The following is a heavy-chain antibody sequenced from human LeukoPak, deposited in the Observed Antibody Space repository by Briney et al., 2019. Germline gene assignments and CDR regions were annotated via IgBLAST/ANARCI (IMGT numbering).Heavy chain of an antibody. CDR1: GFTFSSYG. Sequence: GGSLRLSCAASGFTFSSYGMHWVRQAPGKGLEWVAVISYDGSNKYYADSVKGRFTISRDNSKNTLYLQMNSLRAEDTAVYYCAKPFGYYDSSGYSLDYWGQGTLVTVSS. D-gene: IGHD3-22*01. CDR2: ISYDGSNK. V-gene: IGHV3-30*18. CDR3: AKPFGYYDSSGYSLDY. J-gene: IGHJ4*02.